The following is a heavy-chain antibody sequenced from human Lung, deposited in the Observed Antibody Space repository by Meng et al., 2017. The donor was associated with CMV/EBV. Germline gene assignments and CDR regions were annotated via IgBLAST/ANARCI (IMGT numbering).Heavy chain of an antibody. CDR3: ARDGGQIAAAGMVGSSLGRRYYYYYGMDV. Sequence: RHAPGQGLEWMGVINPSGGSTSYAQKFQGRVTMTRDTSTSTVYMELSSLRSEDTAVYYCARDGGQIAAAGMVGSSLGRRYYYYYGMDVWGQGTTVTVSS. CDR2: INPSGGST. V-gene: IGHV1-46*01. D-gene: IGHD6-13*01. J-gene: IGHJ6*02.